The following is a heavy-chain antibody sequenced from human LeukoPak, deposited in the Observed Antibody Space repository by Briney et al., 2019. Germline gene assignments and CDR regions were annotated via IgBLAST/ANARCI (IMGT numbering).Heavy chain of an antibody. D-gene: IGHD2-2*01. V-gene: IGHV3-30*04. CDR1: GFIFRSFA. Sequence: PGGSRRLSCAGSGFIFRSFAMHWVRQAPGKGLEWVAVISYDGTINYYADSVKGRFTISRDNSKNTLYLQMNSLRAEDTAVYYCARGEGDYCTSTRCFAVGLDSWGQGTLVTVST. CDR2: ISYDGTIN. CDR3: ARGEGDYCTSTRCFAVGLDS. J-gene: IGHJ4*02.